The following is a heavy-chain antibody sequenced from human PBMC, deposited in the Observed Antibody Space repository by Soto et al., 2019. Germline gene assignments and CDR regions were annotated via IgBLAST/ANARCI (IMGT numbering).Heavy chain of an antibody. V-gene: IGHV4-59*01. CDR1: VGSIIGSY. CDR3: AKYRRTDEDGYKIDF. D-gene: IGHD5-12*01. Sequence: PSATXSLTCTISVGSIIGSYLSWIRHPPGRGLEWIGYVYYGGSTHYNPSLESRVTISADTSKNQFSLRVTSVTAADTAVYYCAKYRRTDEDGYKIDFWGQGILVTVYS. J-gene: IGHJ4*02. CDR2: VYYGGST.